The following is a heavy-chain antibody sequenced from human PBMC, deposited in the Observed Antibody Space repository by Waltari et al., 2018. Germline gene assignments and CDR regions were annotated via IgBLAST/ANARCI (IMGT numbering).Heavy chain of an antibody. CDR2: INHSGST. CDR3: ARRHYYDSSGYFDY. D-gene: IGHD3-22*01. V-gene: IGHV4-34*01. Sequence: QVQLQQWGAGLLTPSETLSLTCAVYGGSFSGYYWSWIRQPPGKGLEWIGEINHSGSTNYNPSLKSRVTISVDTSKNQFSLKLSSVTAADTAVYYCARRHYYDSSGYFDYWGQGTLVTVSS. J-gene: IGHJ4*02. CDR1: GGSFSGYY.